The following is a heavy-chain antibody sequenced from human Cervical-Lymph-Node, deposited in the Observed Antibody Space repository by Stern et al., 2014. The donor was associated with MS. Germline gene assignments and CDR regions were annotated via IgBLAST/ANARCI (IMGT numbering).Heavy chain of an antibody. CDR2: INTNTGNP. D-gene: IGHD5-24*01. V-gene: IGHV7-4-1*02. J-gene: IGHJ5*02. Sequence: MQLVQSGSELKKPGASAKVSCKASGYTFTSYAMNWVRQAPGQGLEWLGWINTNTGNPTYAQGFAGRFVFSVDTSVTTAYLQINSLEAADTAVYYCARDGRDTMFDPWGQGTLVTVSS. CDR1: GYTFTSYA. CDR3: ARDGRDTMFDP.